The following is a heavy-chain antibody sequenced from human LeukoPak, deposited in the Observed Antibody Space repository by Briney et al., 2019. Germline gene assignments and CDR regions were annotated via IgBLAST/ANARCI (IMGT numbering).Heavy chain of an antibody. V-gene: IGHV4-4*07. D-gene: IGHD2-15*01. J-gene: IGHJ4*02. Sequence: KASETLSLTCAVSSVSIRSYNWAWVRQAAGKRLEWVGRVHVSGSTNYNPSLRSRVAISLDKSKNQFSLRLSSLTVADTAVYFCARDDTTRDESGVYHYWGQGILVTVSS. CDR1: SVSIRSYN. CDR2: VHVSGST. CDR3: ARDDTTRDESGVYHY.